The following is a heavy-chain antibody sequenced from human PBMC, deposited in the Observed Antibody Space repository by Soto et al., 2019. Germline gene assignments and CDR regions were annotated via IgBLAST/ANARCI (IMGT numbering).Heavy chain of an antibody. Sequence: ASVEVSCKASGYTFTSYGISWVRHAPGQGLEWMGWISAYNGNTNYAQKPQGRVTMTTDTSTSTAYMELRSLRSDYTAVYYCARVHRPPYSCGHVDYWGHGPLVTVSS. CDR2: ISAYNGNT. CDR3: ARVHRPPYSCGHVDY. V-gene: IGHV1-18*01. J-gene: IGHJ4*01. D-gene: IGHD6-19*01. CDR1: GYTFTSYG.